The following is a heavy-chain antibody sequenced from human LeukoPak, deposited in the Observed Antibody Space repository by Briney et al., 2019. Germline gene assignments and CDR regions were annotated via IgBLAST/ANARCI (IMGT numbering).Heavy chain of an antibody. Sequence: GGSLRLSCAVSGFSIRDYYMSWIRQAPGKGLEWISYIVNSGTTTHYAESVKGRFTISRDNAKNSLYLQMNSLSDEDTAVYYCARDRGFVNILTGYYLDVWGRGTTVTFSS. J-gene: IGHJ6*02. V-gene: IGHV3-11*01. CDR1: GFSIRDYY. CDR2: IVNSGTTT. D-gene: IGHD3-9*01. CDR3: ARDRGFVNILTGYYLDV.